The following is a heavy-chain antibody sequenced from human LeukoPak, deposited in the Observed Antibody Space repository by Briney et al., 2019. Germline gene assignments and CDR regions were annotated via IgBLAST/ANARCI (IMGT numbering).Heavy chain of an antibody. CDR1: GHNFATHY. J-gene: IGHJ4*02. D-gene: IGHD6-13*01. CDR3: ARRSSSTSHSYDY. CDR2: IYPGDSDT. Sequence: GESLRISCKDSGHNFATHYINWVRQMPGKGLEWMGIIYPGDSDTRNSPSFQGQVTISADKSISTAYLQWSSLKASDTAMYYCARRSSSTSHSYDYWGQGTLVTVSS. V-gene: IGHV5-51*01.